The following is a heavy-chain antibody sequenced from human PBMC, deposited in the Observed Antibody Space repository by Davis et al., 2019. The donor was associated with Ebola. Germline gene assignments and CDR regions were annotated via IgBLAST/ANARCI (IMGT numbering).Heavy chain of an antibody. V-gene: IGHV1-3*01. CDR3: ARGSGSYFEYFQH. CDR1: GYTFTIYA. CDR2: INAGNGNT. D-gene: IGHD1-26*01. J-gene: IGHJ1*01. Sequence: AASVQVSCKASGYTFTIYALHCVRQAPGQRLEWMGWINAGNGNTKYSQKFQGRVTITRDTSASTAYMELSSLRSEDTAVYYCARGSGSYFEYFQHWGQGTLVTVSS.